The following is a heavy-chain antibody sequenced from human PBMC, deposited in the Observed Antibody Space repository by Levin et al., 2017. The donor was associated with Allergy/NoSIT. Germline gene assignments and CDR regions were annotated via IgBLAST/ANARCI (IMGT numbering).Heavy chain of an antibody. D-gene: IGHD2-15*01. J-gene: IGHJ4*02. CDR1: GFTFSSDV. CDR3: AKGSYCSAGTCDARLGY. V-gene: IGHV3-23*01. CDR2: ISGSGGTT. Sequence: GGSLRLSCAGSGFTFSSDVMSWVRQAPGKGLEWVSGISGSGGTTYYADSVKGRFTISRDNSKNTLYLQMNSLRAEDTAVYYCAKGSYCSAGTCDARLGYWGQGTLVTVSS.